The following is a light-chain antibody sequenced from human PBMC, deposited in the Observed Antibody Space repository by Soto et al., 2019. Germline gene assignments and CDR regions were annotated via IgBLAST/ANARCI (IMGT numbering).Light chain of an antibody. J-gene: IGKJ2*01. V-gene: IGKV3-20*01. CDR2: AAS. Sequence: EIVLRQSPGTLSLTPGERATLSCRASQSLSSSYVVWYQQKPGQAPRLLIYAASRRATGIPDRFSGSGSATEYTLTVSRLEPEDFAVYYCQQQGTFGQGTKLEI. CDR3: QQQGT. CDR1: QSLSSSY.